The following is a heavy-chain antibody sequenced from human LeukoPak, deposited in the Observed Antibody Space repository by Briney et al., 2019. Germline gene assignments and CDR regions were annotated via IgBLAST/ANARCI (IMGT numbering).Heavy chain of an antibody. D-gene: IGHD2-21*02. Sequence: SVKVSCKASGGTFSSYAISWVRQAPGQGLEWMGGIIPIFGTANYAQKFQGRVTITADKSTSTAYMELSSLRSEDTAVYYCASSRYCGGDCQQTHYYYYYMDVWGKGTTVTVSS. V-gene: IGHV1-69*06. CDR3: ASSRYCGGDCQQTHYYYYYMDV. CDR1: GGTFSSYA. CDR2: IIPIFGTA. J-gene: IGHJ6*03.